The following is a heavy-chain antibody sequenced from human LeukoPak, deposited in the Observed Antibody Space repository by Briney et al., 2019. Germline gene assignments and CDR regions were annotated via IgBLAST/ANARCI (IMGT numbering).Heavy chain of an antibody. Sequence: GGSLRLSCAASGFTFSDYSMNWVRQTPGKGLEWISYINGSSGTIFYADSVKGRFTISRDNAKRSLFLQMTSLRAEDTAVYYCARWGLGPSFDYWGQGTLVSVSS. D-gene: IGHD1-26*01. CDR2: INGSSGTI. V-gene: IGHV3-48*04. CDR3: ARWGLGPSFDY. CDR1: GFTFSDYS. J-gene: IGHJ4*02.